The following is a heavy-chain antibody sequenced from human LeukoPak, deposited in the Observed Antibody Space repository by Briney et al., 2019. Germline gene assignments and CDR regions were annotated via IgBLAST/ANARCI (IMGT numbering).Heavy chain of an antibody. Sequence: GSLRLSCAASGFTFSSYWMHWVRQAPGKGLEWIGSVYYSGSTYYNPSLKSRVTISVDTSKNQFSLRLTSVTAADTAVYYCASDYGDYVGLRLWGQGTLVTVSS. J-gene: IGHJ4*02. V-gene: IGHV4-39*07. CDR2: VYYSGST. CDR1: GFTFSSYW. CDR3: ASDYGDYVGLRL. D-gene: IGHD4-17*01.